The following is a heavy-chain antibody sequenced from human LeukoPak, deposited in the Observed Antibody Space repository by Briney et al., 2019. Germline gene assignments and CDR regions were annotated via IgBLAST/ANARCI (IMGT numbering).Heavy chain of an antibody. CDR3: ARGQNYYDSSGYYSPYFDY. CDR2: ISAYNGNT. CDR1: GYTLTSYG. Sequence: GASVKVSCKASGYTLTSYGISWVRQAPGQGLEWMGWISAYNGNTNYAQKLQGRVTMTTDTSTSTAYMELRSLRSDDTAVYYCARGQNYYDSSGYYSPYFDYWGQGTLVTVSS. J-gene: IGHJ4*02. V-gene: IGHV1-18*01. D-gene: IGHD3-22*01.